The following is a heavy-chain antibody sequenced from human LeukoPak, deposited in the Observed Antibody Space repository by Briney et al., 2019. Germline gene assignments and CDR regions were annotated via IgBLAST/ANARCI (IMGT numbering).Heavy chain of an antibody. J-gene: IGHJ4*02. CDR1: GLAFSAYK. CDR3: VVGGSPGY. CDR2: ISTDGYTT. V-gene: IGHV3-74*01. D-gene: IGHD2-15*01. Sequence: GGSLRLSCAASGLAFSAYKMHWVRQAPRKGLVWVSRISTDGYTTDYADFVQGRFTASRDNTKNTWSLEMNSLRAEDTAVYYCVVGGSPGYWGQGTLVSVSS.